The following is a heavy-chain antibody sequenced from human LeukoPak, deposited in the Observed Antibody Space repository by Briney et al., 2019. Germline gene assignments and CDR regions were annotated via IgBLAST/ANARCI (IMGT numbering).Heavy chain of an antibody. Sequence: SQTLSLTCTVSGGSISSGSYYWSWIRQPAGKGLEWIGRIYTSGSTNYNPSLKSRVTISVDTSENQFSLKLSSVTAADTAVYYCASQSSSWYVFDYWGQGTLVTVSS. V-gene: IGHV4-61*02. CDR3: ASQSSSWYVFDY. CDR1: GGSISSGSYY. J-gene: IGHJ4*02. CDR2: IYTSGST. D-gene: IGHD6-13*01.